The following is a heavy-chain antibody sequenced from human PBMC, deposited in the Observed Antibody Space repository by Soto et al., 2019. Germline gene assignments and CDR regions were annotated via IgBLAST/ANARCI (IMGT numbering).Heavy chain of an antibody. D-gene: IGHD4-17*01. CDR1: GGSFSGYY. Sequence: ETLSLTCAVYGGSFSGYYWSWIRQPPGKGLEWIGEINHSGSTNYNPSLKSRVTISVDTSKNQFSLKLSSVTAADTAVYYCARVLVADRDYGDYLRGAFDIWGQGTMVTVSS. CDR3: ARVLVADRDYGDYLRGAFDI. J-gene: IGHJ3*02. CDR2: INHSGST. V-gene: IGHV4-34*01.